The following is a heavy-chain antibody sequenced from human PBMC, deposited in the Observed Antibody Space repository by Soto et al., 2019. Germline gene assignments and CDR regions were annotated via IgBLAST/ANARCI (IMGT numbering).Heavy chain of an antibody. CDR1: GFTFSSYA. CDR2: ISYDGSNK. Sequence: QVQLVESGGGVVQPGRSLRLSCAASGFTFSSYAMHWVRQAPGKGLERVAVISYDGSNKYYADSVKGRFTISRDNSKNPLYLQMNSLRAEDTAVYYCARVPSSSGRAHFDYWGQGTLVTVSS. D-gene: IGHD2-15*01. J-gene: IGHJ4*02. V-gene: IGHV3-30-3*01. CDR3: ARVPSSSGRAHFDY.